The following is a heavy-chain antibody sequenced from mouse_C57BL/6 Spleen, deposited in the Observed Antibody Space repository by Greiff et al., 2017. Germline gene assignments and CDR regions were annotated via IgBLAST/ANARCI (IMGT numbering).Heavy chain of an antibody. Sequence: EVKLQESGPELVKPGASVKISCKASGYTFTDYYMNWVKQSHGKSLEWIGDINPNNGGTSYNQKFKGKATLTVDKSSSTAYMELRSLTSEDSAVYYCARRYYYGSSYLGYWGQGTTLTVSS. D-gene: IGHD1-1*01. CDR1: GYTFTDYY. CDR3: ARRYYYGSSYLGY. V-gene: IGHV1-26*01. CDR2: INPNNGGT. J-gene: IGHJ2*01.